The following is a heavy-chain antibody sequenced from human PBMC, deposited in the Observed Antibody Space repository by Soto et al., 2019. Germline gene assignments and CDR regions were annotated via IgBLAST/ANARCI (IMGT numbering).Heavy chain of an antibody. J-gene: IGHJ4*02. D-gene: IGHD1-1*01. CDR3: ARGIGMTSEGSLFDY. CDR2: ISAYNGDT. CDR1: VYTFTSFG. V-gene: IGHV1-18*01. Sequence: GASVKVSCKASVYTFTSFGSNWVRQAPEQGLEWMGWISAYNGDTKFAQKVQGRVTMTTDTSTSTAYMELRSLRSDDTAVYYCARGIGMTSEGSLFDYWGQGTLVTVSS.